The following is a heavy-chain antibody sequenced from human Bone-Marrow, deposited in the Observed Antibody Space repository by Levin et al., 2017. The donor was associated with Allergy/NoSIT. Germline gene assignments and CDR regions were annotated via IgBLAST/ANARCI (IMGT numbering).Heavy chain of an antibody. CDR1: RFTFSIYG. J-gene: IGHJ6*03. CDR2: ISYDGSKK. Sequence: SCAASRFTFSIYGMHWVRQAPGKGLEWVAFISYDGSKKYYADSVKGRFTISRDNSQTTLYLHMNSLRTDDAAVYYCAKSGFDSYFYMDVWGKGTTVTVSS. V-gene: IGHV3-30*18. CDR3: AKSGFDSYFYMDV. D-gene: IGHD5-12*01.